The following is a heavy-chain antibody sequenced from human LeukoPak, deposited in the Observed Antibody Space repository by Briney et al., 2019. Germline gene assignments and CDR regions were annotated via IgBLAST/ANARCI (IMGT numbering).Heavy chain of an antibody. CDR3: AREGDSSGYGSRAFDI. D-gene: IGHD3-22*01. CDR2: IYSGGST. CDR1: GFTVSSNY. V-gene: IGHV3-53*01. Sequence: GGSLRLSCAASGFTVSSNYMSWVRQAPGKGLEWVSVIYSGGSTYYADSVKGRFTISRDNSKNTLYLQMNSLRAEDTAVYYCAREGDSSGYGSRAFDIWGQGTMVTVSS. J-gene: IGHJ3*02.